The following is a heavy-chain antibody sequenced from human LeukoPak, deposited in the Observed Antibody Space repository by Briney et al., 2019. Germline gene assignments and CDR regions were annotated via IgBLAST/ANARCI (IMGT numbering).Heavy chain of an antibody. CDR1: GFTFSSYG. CDR2: ISYDGSNK. J-gene: IGHJ6*02. D-gene: IGHD3-22*01. Sequence: GGSLRLSCAAFGFTFSSYGMHWVRQVPGKGLEWVAVISYDGSNKYYADSVKGRFTISRDNSKNTLYLQMNSLRAEDTAVYYCAKVSDGDSSGVWAVDGMDVWGQGTTVTVSS. V-gene: IGHV3-30*18. CDR3: AKVSDGDSSGVWAVDGMDV.